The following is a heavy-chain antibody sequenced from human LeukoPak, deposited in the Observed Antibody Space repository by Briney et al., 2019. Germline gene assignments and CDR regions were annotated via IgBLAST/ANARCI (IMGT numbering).Heavy chain of an antibody. J-gene: IGHJ3*02. CDR2: INAGNGNT. V-gene: IGHV1-3*01. CDR1: GYTFTSYA. CDR3: ARRSLDTAMVSNAFDI. Sequence: ASVKVSCKASGYTFTSYAMHWVRQAPGQRLEWMGWINAGNGNTKYSQKFHGRVTITRDTSASTAYMELSSLRSEDTAVYYCARRSLDTAMVSNAFDIWGQGTMVTVSS. D-gene: IGHD5-18*01.